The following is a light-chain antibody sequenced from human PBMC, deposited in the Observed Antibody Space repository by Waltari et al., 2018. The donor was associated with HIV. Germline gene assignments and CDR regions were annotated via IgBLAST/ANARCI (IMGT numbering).Light chain of an antibody. CDR1: CGAFYISYL. Sequence: HSALTQPASVSASPVQSITISCTGTCGAFYISYLISWYQQRPGKVTQVIIYELMRRPSGFSSRFSGSRSGNTSSLTISGLQAEDEADYYCASYTSNHTLLFGGGTK. CDR3: ASYTSNHTLL. J-gene: IGLJ3*02. V-gene: IGLV2-14*01. CDR2: ELM.